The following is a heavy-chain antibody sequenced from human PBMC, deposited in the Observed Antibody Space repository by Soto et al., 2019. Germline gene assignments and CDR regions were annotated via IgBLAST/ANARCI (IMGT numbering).Heavy chain of an antibody. Sequence: QVQLVESGGGVVQPGKSLRLSCAASGIAFSGCGMFWVRQTPSKGLEWVAAISSDGSQKYYADSVKGRFTISSDNSKNTLYVQMTRLTTEDTAVYYCAKNIVRGHWYCDLWGRGILVSVSS. J-gene: IGHJ2*01. CDR2: ISSDGSQK. D-gene: IGHD3-10*01. CDR3: AKNIVRGHWYCDL. CDR1: GIAFSGCG. V-gene: IGHV3-30*18.